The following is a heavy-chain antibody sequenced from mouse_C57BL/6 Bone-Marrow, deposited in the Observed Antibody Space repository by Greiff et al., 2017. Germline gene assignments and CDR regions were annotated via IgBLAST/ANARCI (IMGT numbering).Heavy chain of an antibody. V-gene: IGHV1-74*01. CDR3: AIGGVLPRYY. J-gene: IGHJ2*01. CDR1: GYTFNSYW. Sequence: QVQLQHPGAELVKPGASVKVSCKASGYTFNSYWMHWVKQRPGQGLEWIGRIHPSDSDTNYNQKFKGKATLTVDKASSTAYMPLSSLTSEDSAVYYCAIGGVLPRYYWGQGTTLTVSS. CDR2: IHPSDSDT. D-gene: IGHD1-1*01.